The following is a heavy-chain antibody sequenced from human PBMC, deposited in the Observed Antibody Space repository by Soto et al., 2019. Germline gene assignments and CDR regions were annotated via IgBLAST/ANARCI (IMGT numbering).Heavy chain of an antibody. CDR3: AKRSSSSTLAS. Sequence: EVQLLESGGGLVQPGESLRLSCAASGFTFSSYAMSWVRQAPGKGLEWVSVISGSDDSTYYADSVKGRFTISRDNSKNTLYLQTNSLRAEDTAVYYCAKRSSSSTLASWGQGTLVTVSS. V-gene: IGHV3-23*01. J-gene: IGHJ5*02. CDR2: ISGSDDST. CDR1: GFTFSSYA. D-gene: IGHD6-6*01.